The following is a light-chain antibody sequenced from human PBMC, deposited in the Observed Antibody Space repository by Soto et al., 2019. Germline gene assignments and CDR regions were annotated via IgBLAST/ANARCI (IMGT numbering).Light chain of an antibody. J-gene: IGKJ1*01. Sequence: ETVMTQSPATLSVSPGERATLSCRASQSVYSSLAWYQQKHGQAPRLLIYGASTRATGIPARFSSSGSGTEFALTISRLQSEDFAVYYCQQYNNWPPWTFGQGTKVEIK. V-gene: IGKV3-15*01. CDR2: GAS. CDR3: QQYNNWPPWT. CDR1: QSVYSS.